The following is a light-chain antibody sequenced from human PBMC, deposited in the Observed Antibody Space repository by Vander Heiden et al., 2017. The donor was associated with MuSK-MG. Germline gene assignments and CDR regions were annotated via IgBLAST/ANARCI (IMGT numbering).Light chain of an antibody. V-gene: IGLV1-40*01. J-gene: IGLJ3*02. CDR1: SSNLGSGYA. CDR2: GNG. Sequence: VTPTRTVSSSNLGSGYALPWNRQRQGPPPTLLIYGNGNRPTGVPDRVSCSSSGPSASLAITGLQAEDEADYYCQSYDSSLGGRVFGGGTKLTVL. CDR3: QSYDSSLGGRV.